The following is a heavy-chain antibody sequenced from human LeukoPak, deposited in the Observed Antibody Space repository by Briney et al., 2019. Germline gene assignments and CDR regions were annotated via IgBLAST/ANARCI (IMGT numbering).Heavy chain of an antibody. Sequence: GGSLRLSCAASGFTFSSYWMHWVRQVPGKGLVWVSRINSDGSSTSYADSVKGRFTISRDNAKNMLYLQMNSPRAEDTAVYYCARGGPYYYDSSGYYWFDTWGQGTLVTVSS. J-gene: IGHJ5*02. V-gene: IGHV3-74*01. D-gene: IGHD3-22*01. CDR2: INSDGSST. CDR1: GFTFSSYW. CDR3: ARGGPYYYDSSGYYWFDT.